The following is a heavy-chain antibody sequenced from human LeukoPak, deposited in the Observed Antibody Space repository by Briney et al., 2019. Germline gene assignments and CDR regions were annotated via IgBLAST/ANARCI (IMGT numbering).Heavy chain of an antibody. J-gene: IGHJ5*01. Sequence: PSETLSLTCTVSGGSINSGDYYWSWIRQLPGKGLEWIGYIYYSGSTYYPPSLRSRVTISVDTSKNQFSLNLTSVTAADTAVYFCARVEDSSGYDYAYPSHFDSWGQGTLVIVSS. V-gene: IGHV4-31*03. D-gene: IGHD3-22*01. CDR3: ARVEDSSGYDYAYPSHFDS. CDR1: GGSINSGDYY. CDR2: IYYSGST.